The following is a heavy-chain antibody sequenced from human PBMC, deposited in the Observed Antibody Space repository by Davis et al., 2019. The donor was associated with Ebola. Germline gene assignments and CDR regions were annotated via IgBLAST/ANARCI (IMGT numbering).Heavy chain of an antibody. Sequence: ASVKVSCKASGYTFTSYDINWVRQATGQGLEWMGWMNPNSGNTGYAQKFQGRVTITRNTSISTAYMELSSLRSEDTAVYYCARARRYCSGGSCYSSLGYWGQGTLVTVSS. V-gene: IGHV1-8*03. CDR2: MNPNSGNT. D-gene: IGHD2-15*01. CDR1: GYTFTSYD. CDR3: ARARRYCSGGSCYSSLGY. J-gene: IGHJ4*02.